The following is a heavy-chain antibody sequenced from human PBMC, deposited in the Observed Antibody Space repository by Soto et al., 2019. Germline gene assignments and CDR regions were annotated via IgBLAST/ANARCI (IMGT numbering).Heavy chain of an antibody. D-gene: IGHD6-6*01. CDR1: GGSISSYY. V-gene: IGHV4-59*08. CDR2: MYFTGST. J-gene: IGHJ6*03. Sequence: SETLSLTCTVSGGSISSYYWSWIRQPPGKGLEWIGYMYFTGSTSYNPSLKSRVTMSLDTSKNQFSLKLSSVTAADTAVYYCARLVPYISGYYYYMDVWGKGTTVTVSS. CDR3: ARLVPYISGYYYYMDV.